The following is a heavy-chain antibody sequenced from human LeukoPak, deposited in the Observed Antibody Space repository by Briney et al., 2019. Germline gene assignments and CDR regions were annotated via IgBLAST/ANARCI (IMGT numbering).Heavy chain of an antibody. D-gene: IGHD4-11*01. CDR2: TNHSGST. J-gene: IGHJ4*02. CDR1: GGSFSGYY. V-gene: IGHV4-34*01. Sequence: PSETLSLTCAVYGGSFSGYYWSWIRQPPGKGLEWIGETNHSGSTNYNPSLKSRVTISVDTSKNQFSLKLSSVTAADTAVYYCARGMTTEGIDYWGQGTLVTVSS. CDR3: ARGMTTEGIDY.